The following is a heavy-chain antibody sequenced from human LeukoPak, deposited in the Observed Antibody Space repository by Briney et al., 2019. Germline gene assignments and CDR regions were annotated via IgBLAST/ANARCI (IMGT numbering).Heavy chain of an antibody. CDR1: EFTFGRYS. V-gene: IGHV3-7*01. Sequence: GGSLRLSCAASEFTFGRYSMNWVRQAPGKGLEWVANIKQDGSEKKYVDSVKGRFTISRDNAKNSLYLQMNSLRAEDTAMYYCMTASRSSSWPPPTWGQGTLVTVSS. CDR2: IKQDGSEK. D-gene: IGHD6-13*01. CDR3: MTASRSSSWPPPT. J-gene: IGHJ5*02.